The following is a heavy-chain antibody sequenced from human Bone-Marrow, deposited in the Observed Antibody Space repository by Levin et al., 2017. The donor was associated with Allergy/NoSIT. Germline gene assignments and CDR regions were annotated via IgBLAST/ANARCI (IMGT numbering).Heavy chain of an antibody. Sequence: SCAASGFTFSSYGMHWVRQAPGKGLEWVAVIWYDGSNKYYADSVKGRFTISRDNSKNTLYLQMNSLRAEDTAVYYCASRRGYSYGFPVYWGQGTLVTVSS. CDR2: IWYDGSNK. V-gene: IGHV3-33*01. CDR3: ASRRGYSYGFPVY. CDR1: GFTFSSYG. J-gene: IGHJ4*02. D-gene: IGHD5-18*01.